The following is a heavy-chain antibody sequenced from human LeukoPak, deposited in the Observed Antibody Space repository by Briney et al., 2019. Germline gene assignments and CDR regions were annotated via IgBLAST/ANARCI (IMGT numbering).Heavy chain of an antibody. CDR1: GFTFSSYA. CDR3: ARDLYYDRSGYFGY. V-gene: IGHV3-30*01. CDR2: ISYDGSNK. J-gene: IGHJ4*02. D-gene: IGHD3-22*01. Sequence: PGGSLRLSCAASGFTFSSYAMHWVRQAPGKGLEWVAVISYDGSNKYYADSAKGRFAISRDNSKNTLYLQMNSLRAEDTAEYYCARDLYYDRSGYFGYWGQGTLVTVSS.